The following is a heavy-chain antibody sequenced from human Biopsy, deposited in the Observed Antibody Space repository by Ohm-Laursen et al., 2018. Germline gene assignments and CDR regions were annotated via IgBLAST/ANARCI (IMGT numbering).Heavy chain of an antibody. Sequence: RSLRLSCTASGFRFSNNGMHWVRQTSGKGLESVALISYDGYNKWYADSVKGRFTISRDNSKNTLYLQMNSLRVEDTAVYYCAKDGGPYCGGCELDYWGQGTLVTVSS. D-gene: IGHD2-21*01. CDR3: AKDGGPYCGGCELDY. CDR1: GFRFSNNG. CDR2: ISYDGYNK. J-gene: IGHJ4*02. V-gene: IGHV3-30*18.